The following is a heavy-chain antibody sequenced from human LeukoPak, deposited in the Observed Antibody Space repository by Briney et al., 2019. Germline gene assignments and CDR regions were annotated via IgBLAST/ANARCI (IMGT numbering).Heavy chain of an antibody. CDR1: GGSISSNNW. V-gene: IGHV4-4*02. CDR2: IYHSGSP. J-gene: IGHJ4*02. CDR3: ARVNINNWHSCDY. D-gene: IGHD1-1*01. Sequence: SETLSLTCAVSGGSISSNNWWGWVRQPPGKGLKGIGEIYHSGSPNYNPSLKSRVTISVDKSRNHFSLNLSSVTAADTAVYYCARVNINNWHSCDYWGQGTLVTVSS.